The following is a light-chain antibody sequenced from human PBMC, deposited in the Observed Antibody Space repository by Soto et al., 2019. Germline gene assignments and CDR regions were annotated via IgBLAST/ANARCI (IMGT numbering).Light chain of an antibody. CDR3: SSYGGSNNLV. CDR2: EVS. Sequence: QSALTQPPSASGSPGQSVTISCTRASSDVGGYSYVSWYQQHPGKAPKLMIYEVSKRPSGVPDRFSGSKSGNTASLTVSGLQAEDEADYYCSSYGGSNNLVFGGGTQLTVL. V-gene: IGLV2-8*01. J-gene: IGLJ2*01. CDR1: SSDVGGYSY.